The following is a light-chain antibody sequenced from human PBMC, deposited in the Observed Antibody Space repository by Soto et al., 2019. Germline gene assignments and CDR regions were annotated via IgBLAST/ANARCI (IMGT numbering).Light chain of an antibody. Sequence: DIQMTQSPSTLSGSVGDRVTITCRASQTISSWLAWYQQKPGKAPKLLIYDASSLESGVPSRFSGSGSGTEFTLTISSLQPEDFATYYCQQYSHLITFGQGTRLEIK. V-gene: IGKV1-5*01. J-gene: IGKJ5*01. CDR1: QTISSW. CDR2: DAS. CDR3: QQYSHLIT.